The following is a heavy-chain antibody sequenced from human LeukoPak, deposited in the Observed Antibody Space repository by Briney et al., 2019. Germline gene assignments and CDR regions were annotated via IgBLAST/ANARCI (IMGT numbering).Heavy chain of an antibody. V-gene: IGHV3-53*01. J-gene: IGHJ6*02. Sequence: GGSLRLSCAASGFTVSSNYMSWVRQAPGKGLEWVSVIYSGGSTYYADSVKGRFTISRDNSKNTLYLQMNSLRAEDTAVYYCARASFWNGQGLYYYGMDVWGQGTTVTVSS. CDR2: IYSGGST. CDR3: ARASFWNGQGLYYYGMDV. D-gene: IGHD3-3*01. CDR1: GFTVSSNY.